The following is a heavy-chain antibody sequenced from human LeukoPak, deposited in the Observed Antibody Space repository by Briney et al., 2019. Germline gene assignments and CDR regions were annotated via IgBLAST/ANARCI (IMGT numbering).Heavy chain of an antibody. Sequence: TGGSLRLSWAASGFTFSTYAMMWVRQAPGKGLEWVSAISGNGGTTYYADSVKGRFTISRDNSKNTLCLQMNSLRADDTAVYYCAKDRGYWGQGTLVTVSS. CDR1: GFTFSTYA. CDR2: ISGNGGTT. V-gene: IGHV3-23*01. J-gene: IGHJ4*02. CDR3: AKDRGY.